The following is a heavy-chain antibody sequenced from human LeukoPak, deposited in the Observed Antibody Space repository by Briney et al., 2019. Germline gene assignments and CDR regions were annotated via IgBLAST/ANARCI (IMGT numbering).Heavy chain of an antibody. Sequence: SETLSLTCTVSGGSISSSSYYWGWIRQPPGKGLEWIGYIYYSGSTNYNPSLKSRVTISVDTSKNQFSLKLSSVTAADTAVYYCARQGGSSGPLDYWGQGTLVTVSS. CDR1: GGSISSSSYY. J-gene: IGHJ4*02. CDR2: IYYSGST. CDR3: ARQGGSSGPLDY. V-gene: IGHV4-61*05. D-gene: IGHD6-19*01.